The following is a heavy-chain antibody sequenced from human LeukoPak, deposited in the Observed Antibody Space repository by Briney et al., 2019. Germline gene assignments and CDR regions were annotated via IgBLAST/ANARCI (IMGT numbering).Heavy chain of an antibody. CDR1: GYTFTNYY. CDR2: INPSGGSP. V-gene: IGHV1-46*01. Sequence: GASVKVSCKASGYTFTNYYMHWVRQAPGQGLEWMGIINPSGGSPSYAQKFQGRVTMTRDTSTSTVYMELSSLRSEGTAVYYCAREIGPRQLHLWGSAFDYWGQGTLVTVSS. D-gene: IGHD5-18*01. J-gene: IGHJ4*02. CDR3: AREIGPRQLHLWGSAFDY.